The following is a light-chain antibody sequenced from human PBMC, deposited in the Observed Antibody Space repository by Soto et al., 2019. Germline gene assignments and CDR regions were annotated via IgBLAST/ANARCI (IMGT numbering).Light chain of an antibody. CDR1: QSVLYISNSKNY. CDR3: QQYYSSPIT. Sequence: DIVMTQSPDSLAVSLGERATINCKSSQSVLYISNSKNYLAWYQQRPGQPPKLLIYWASTRESGVPDRFSGSGSGTDFTLTTSSLHAEDVAVYYCQQYYSSPITFGQGTRLEIK. V-gene: IGKV4-1*01. J-gene: IGKJ5*01. CDR2: WAS.